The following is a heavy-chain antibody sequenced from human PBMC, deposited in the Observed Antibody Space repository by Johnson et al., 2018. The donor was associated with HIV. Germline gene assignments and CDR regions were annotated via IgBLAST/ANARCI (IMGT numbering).Heavy chain of an antibody. Sequence: VQLVESGGALVQPGGSLRLSCAASGFTVSNNYMSWVRQAPGKGLEWVSIIYSGDTTYYADSVKGRFTISRDNSKNTLYLQMDSLRAEDTAVYYCAKDRGLWFGDDAFDIWGQGTMVTVSS. J-gene: IGHJ3*02. CDR3: AKDRGLWFGDDAFDI. CDR2: IYSGDTT. CDR1: GFTVSNNY. V-gene: IGHV3-66*02. D-gene: IGHD3-10*01.